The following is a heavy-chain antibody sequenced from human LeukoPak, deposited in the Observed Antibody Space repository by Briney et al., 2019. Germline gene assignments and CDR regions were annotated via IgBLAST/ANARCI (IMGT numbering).Heavy chain of an antibody. D-gene: IGHD3-22*01. CDR2: IYYSGST. V-gene: IGHV4-39*01. Sequence: SETLSLTCTVSGGSISSSSYYWGWIRQPPGKRLEWIGSIYYSGSTYYNPSLKSRVTISVDTSKNQFSLKLSSVTAADTAVYYCARRMTVRRAPFDDWGQGTLVTVSS. CDR1: GGSISSSSYY. J-gene: IGHJ4*02. CDR3: ARRMTVRRAPFDD.